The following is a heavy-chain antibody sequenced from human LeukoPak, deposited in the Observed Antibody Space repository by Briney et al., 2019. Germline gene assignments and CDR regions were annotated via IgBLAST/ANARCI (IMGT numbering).Heavy chain of an antibody. CDR1: GYSISSGYY. D-gene: IGHD3-22*01. V-gene: IGHV4-38-2*02. J-gene: IGHJ3*02. Sequence: SETLSLTCTVSGYSISSGYYWGWIRQPPGKGLEWVGSFYHSGSTYYNPSLKSRVTISVDTSKNQFSLKLRSVTAADTAVYFCARGPYSYDSSGAFDIWGQGTMVTVSS. CDR2: FYHSGST. CDR3: ARGPYSYDSSGAFDI.